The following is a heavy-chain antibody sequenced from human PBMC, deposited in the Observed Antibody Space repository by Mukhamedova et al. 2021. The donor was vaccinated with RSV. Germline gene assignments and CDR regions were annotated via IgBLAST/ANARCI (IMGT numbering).Heavy chain of an antibody. CDR2: IYYSGST. CDR3: TGDNLLWFGEGAFDI. Sequence: GKGLEWIGYIYYSGSTNYNPSLKSRVTISVDTSKNQFSLKLSSVTAADTAVYYCTGDNLLWFGEGAFDIWGQGTMVTVSS. J-gene: IGHJ3*02. D-gene: IGHD3-10*01. V-gene: IGHV4-59*01.